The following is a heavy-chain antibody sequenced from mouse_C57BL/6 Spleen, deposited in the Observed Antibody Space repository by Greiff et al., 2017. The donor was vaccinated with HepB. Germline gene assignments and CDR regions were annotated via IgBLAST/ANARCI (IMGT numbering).Heavy chain of an antibody. CDR3: AIPYASFNRFDY. CDR2: IHPSDSDT. CDR1: GYTFTSYW. J-gene: IGHJ2*01. D-gene: IGHD1-1*01. Sequence: QVQLQQPGAELVKPGASVKVSCKASGYTFTSYWMHWVKQRPGQGLEWIGRIHPSDSDTNYNQKFKGKATLTVDKSSSTAYIQLSSLTSEDAAVYYCAIPYASFNRFDYWGQGTTLTVSS. V-gene: IGHV1-74*01.